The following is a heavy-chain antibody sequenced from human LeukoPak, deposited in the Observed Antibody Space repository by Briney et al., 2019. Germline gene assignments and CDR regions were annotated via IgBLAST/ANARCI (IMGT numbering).Heavy chain of an antibody. D-gene: IGHD5-24*01. CDR1: GFTFSSYS. V-gene: IGHV3-48*02. CDR3: ARPRDGYNYGAFDI. J-gene: IGHJ3*02. CDR2: ISSSSDTR. Sequence: GGSLRLSCAASGFTFSSYSMNWVRQAPGKGLEWVSYISSSSDTRYYADSVKGRLTISRDNAKNSLHLQMNSLRDEDTAVYYCARPRDGYNYGAFDIWGQGTRVTVS.